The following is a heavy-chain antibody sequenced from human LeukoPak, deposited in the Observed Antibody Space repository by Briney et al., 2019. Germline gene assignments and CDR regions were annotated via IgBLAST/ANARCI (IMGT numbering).Heavy chain of an antibody. CDR2: INHSGST. J-gene: IGHJ4*02. Sequence: GSLRLSCAASGFTFSSYEMNWVRQPPGKGLEWIGEINHSGSTNYNPSLKSRVTISVDTSKNQFSLKLSSVTAADTAVYYCATTYYDYVWGSYRYFDYWGQGTLVTVSS. V-gene: IGHV4-34*08. D-gene: IGHD3-16*02. CDR1: GFTFSSYE. CDR3: ATTYYDYVWGSYRYFDY.